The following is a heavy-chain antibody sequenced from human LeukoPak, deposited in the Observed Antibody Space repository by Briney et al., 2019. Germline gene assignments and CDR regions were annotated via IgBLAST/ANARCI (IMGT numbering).Heavy chain of an antibody. CDR1: GFTFSSYS. CDR3: AKDQDYYDSSGYQLIDY. D-gene: IGHD3-22*01. CDR2: ISGSSSYI. J-gene: IGHJ4*02. V-gene: IGHV3-21*01. Sequence: GGSLRLSCAASGFTFSSYSMNWVRQAPGKGLEWVSSISGSSSYIYYADSVKGRFTISRDNAKNSLYVQMNSLRAEDTAVYYCAKDQDYYDSSGYQLIDYWGQGTLVTVSS.